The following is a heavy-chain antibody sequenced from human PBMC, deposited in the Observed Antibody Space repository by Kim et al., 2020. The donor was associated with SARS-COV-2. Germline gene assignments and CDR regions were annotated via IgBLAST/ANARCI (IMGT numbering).Heavy chain of an antibody. CDR1: GFTFSSYW. V-gene: IGHV3-7*01. CDR3: ARGEEAEQWLIPVPYYYYGMDV. J-gene: IGHJ6*02. D-gene: IGHD6-19*01. CDR2: IKQDGSEK. Sequence: GGSLRLSCAASGFTFSSYWMSWVRQAPGKGLEWVANIKQDGSEKYYVDSVKGRFTISRDNAKNSLYLQMNSLRAEDTAVYYCARGEEAEQWLIPVPYYYYGMDVWGQGTTVTVSS.